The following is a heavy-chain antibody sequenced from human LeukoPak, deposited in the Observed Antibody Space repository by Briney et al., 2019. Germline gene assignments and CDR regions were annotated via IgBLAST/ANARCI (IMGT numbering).Heavy chain of an antibody. CDR1: GGAFSSYA. J-gene: IGHJ4*02. V-gene: IGHV1-69*05. CDR2: IIPIFGTA. D-gene: IGHD3-9*01. CDR3: ARGGAFDWFH. Sequence: SVKASFKASGGAFSSYAISWVRQAPGQGLGWMGGIIPIFGTANYAQKFQGRVTITTDESTSTAYMELSSLRSEDTAVYYCARGGAFDWFHWGQGTLVTVSS.